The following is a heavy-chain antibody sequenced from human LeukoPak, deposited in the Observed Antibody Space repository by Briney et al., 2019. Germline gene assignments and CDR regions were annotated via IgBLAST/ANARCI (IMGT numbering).Heavy chain of an antibody. D-gene: IGHD3-10*01. V-gene: IGHV3-23*01. CDR1: GFTFSNYA. CDR2: ISGSGGIA. CDR3: AKAIRESGNYYYYMDV. Sequence: GGSLRLSCVASGFTFSNYAMIWVRQAPGKGLEWVSAISGSGGIAFYADSLKGRFTISRDNSKNTVYLQMNSLRAEDTAVYYCAKAIRESGNYYYYMDVWGKGTTVTVSS. J-gene: IGHJ6*03.